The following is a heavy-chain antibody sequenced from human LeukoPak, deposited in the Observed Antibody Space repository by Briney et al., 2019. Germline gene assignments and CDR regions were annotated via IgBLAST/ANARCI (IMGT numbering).Heavy chain of an antibody. J-gene: IGHJ3*02. Sequence: SETLSLTCTVSGYSISSGYYWGWIRQPPGKGLEWIGSIYHSGSTYYNPSLKSRVTISVDTSKNQFSLKLSSVTAADTAVYYCARGGQLWSHSDIWGQGTMVTVSS. D-gene: IGHD5-18*01. CDR2: IYHSGST. CDR3: ARGGQLWSHSDI. V-gene: IGHV4-38-2*02. CDR1: GYSISSGYY.